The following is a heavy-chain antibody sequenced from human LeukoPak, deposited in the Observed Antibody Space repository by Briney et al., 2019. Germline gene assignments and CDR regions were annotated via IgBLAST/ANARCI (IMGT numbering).Heavy chain of an antibody. J-gene: IGHJ4*02. CDR2: ISGSGGST. CDR1: GFTFSSDA. D-gene: IGHD3-10*01. Sequence: GGSLRLSRAASGFTFSSDAMSGVRQAPGKGLEGVSAISGSGGSTYYADSVKGRFTISRDNSKNTLYLQMNSLRAEDTAVYYCAGLWFGEFDFDYWGQGTLVTVSS. V-gene: IGHV3-23*01. CDR3: AGLWFGEFDFDY.